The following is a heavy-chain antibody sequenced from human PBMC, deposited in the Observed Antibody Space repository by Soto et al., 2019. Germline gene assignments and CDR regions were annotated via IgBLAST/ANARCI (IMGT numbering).Heavy chain of an antibody. CDR1: GGSISSSSYY. J-gene: IGHJ4*02. CDR2: IYYSGST. V-gene: IGHV4-39*01. D-gene: IGHD6-13*01. Sequence: KASETLSLTCTVSGGSISSSSYYWGWIRQPPGKGLEWIGSIYYSGSTYYNPSLKSRVTISVDTSKNQFSLKLSSVTAADTAVYYCARRIAPTIRGAPFDYWGQGTLVTVSS. CDR3: ARRIAPTIRGAPFDY.